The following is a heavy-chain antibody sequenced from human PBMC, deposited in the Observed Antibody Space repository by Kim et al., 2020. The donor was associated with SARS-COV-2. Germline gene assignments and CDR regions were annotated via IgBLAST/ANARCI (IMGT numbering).Heavy chain of an antibody. J-gene: IGHJ4*02. D-gene: IGHD6-13*01. V-gene: IGHV3-49*02. Sequence: VKGRFTISSDDSKSFAYLQMNSLKTEDTAVYYCTRVARGQQLVLAYYFDYWGQGTLVTVSS. CDR3: TRVARGQQLVLAYYFDY.